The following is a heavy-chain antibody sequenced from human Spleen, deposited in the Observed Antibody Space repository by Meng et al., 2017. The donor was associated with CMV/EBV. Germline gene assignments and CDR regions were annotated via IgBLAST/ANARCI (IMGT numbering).Heavy chain of an antibody. CDR3: ARGRLIAIFGVAPDLDV. D-gene: IGHD3-3*01. V-gene: IGHV1-18*01. CDR1: NYSFATYV. J-gene: IGHJ6*02. CDR2: VSGHGDNT. Sequence: ASVKVSCKTSNYSFATYVISWVRQAPGQSLEWMGWVSGHGDNTNYAQILRDRVTMTTDISMTTASMELRSLRSDDTAVYYCARGRLIAIFGVAPDLDVWGQGTTVTVSS.